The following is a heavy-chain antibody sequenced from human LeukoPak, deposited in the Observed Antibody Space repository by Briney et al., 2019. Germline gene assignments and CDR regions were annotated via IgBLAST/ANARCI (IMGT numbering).Heavy chain of an antibody. D-gene: IGHD3-16*01. J-gene: IGHJ4*02. Sequence: SETLSLTCSVSGGSIGTYYWSWIRQPAGKGLEWIGRIHTGGSTNYNPSLKSRVTMSVDTSKNQFSLNLNSVTAADTAVYYCARGGLGAAMVDYWGQGTLVTVSS. CDR1: GGSIGTYY. CDR3: ARGGLGAAMVDY. V-gene: IGHV4-4*07. CDR2: IHTGGST.